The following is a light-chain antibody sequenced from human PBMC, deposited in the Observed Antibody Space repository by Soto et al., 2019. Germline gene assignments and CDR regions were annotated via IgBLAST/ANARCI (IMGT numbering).Light chain of an antibody. CDR2: EVN. Sequence: QSALTQPPSASGSPGQAVTISCTGTSSDVGAHGYVSWYQQNPGKAPKLMLYEVNKRHSGVPDRFSGSKSGNTASLTVSGLQAEDEGNYYCSSYAGGNNWVFGGGTKLTVL. CDR3: SSYAGGNNWV. J-gene: IGLJ3*02. CDR1: SSDVGAHGY. V-gene: IGLV2-8*01.